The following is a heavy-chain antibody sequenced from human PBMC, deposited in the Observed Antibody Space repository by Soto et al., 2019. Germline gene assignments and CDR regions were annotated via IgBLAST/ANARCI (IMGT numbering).Heavy chain of an antibody. CDR1: GFSFSDYA. J-gene: IGHJ3*02. V-gene: IGHV3-30*03. D-gene: IGHD3-22*01. CDR3: ARERHSFDRSQGAFDI. CDR2: ISNNGLNK. Sequence: QVQLVESGGGVVQPGTSLRLSCAASGFSFSDYAMDWVRQAPGKGLDWVAVISNNGLNKYHSDSVKGRFTISRDNSKHTLYLQMNSLRAEDTAVYYCARERHSFDRSQGAFDIWGQGTLVTVSS.